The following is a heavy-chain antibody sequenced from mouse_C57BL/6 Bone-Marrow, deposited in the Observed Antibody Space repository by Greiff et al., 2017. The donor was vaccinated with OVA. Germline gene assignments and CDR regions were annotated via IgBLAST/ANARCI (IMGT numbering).Heavy chain of an antibody. J-gene: IGHJ2*01. CDR1: GYTFTSYW. D-gene: IGHD1-1*01. CDR3: ARGPFYYYGSSLYFDY. Sequence: QVQLQQPGAELVKPGASVKLSCKASGYTFTSYWMQWVKQRPGQGLEWIGEIDPSDSYTNYNQKFKGKATLTVDTSSSTAYRQLSSLTSEDSAVYYCARGPFYYYGSSLYFDYWGQGTTLTVSS. CDR2: IDPSDSYT. V-gene: IGHV1-50*01.